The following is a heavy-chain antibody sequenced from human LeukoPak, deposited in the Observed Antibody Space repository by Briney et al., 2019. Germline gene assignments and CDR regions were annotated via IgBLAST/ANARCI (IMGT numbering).Heavy chain of an antibody. Sequence: SETLSLTCAVYGGSFSGYYWSWIRQPPGKGLEWIGEINHSGSTNYNLSLKSRVTISVDTSKNQFSLKLSSVTAADTAVYYCARGLGSYDAFDIWGQGTMVTVSS. CDR1: GGSFSGYY. J-gene: IGHJ3*02. CDR3: ARGLGSYDAFDI. CDR2: INHSGST. D-gene: IGHD1-26*01. V-gene: IGHV4-34*01.